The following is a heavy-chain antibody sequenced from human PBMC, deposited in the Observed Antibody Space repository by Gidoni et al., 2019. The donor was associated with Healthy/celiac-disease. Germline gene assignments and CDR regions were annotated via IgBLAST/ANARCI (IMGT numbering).Heavy chain of an antibody. J-gene: IGHJ6*02. Sequence: QVQLVHSGAEVKQPGSSLKVSCTSSVCTFSSYTISWVRQAPGQGLEWMGRIIPILGIANDAQKFQGRVTINEDKSTSTAYMELSSLRSEDTAVDYCATTESGYADDYYYGMDVWGQGTTVTVSS. CDR2: IIPILGIA. CDR3: ATTESGYADDYYYGMDV. CDR1: VCTFSSYT. D-gene: IGHD5-12*01. V-gene: IGHV1-69*02.